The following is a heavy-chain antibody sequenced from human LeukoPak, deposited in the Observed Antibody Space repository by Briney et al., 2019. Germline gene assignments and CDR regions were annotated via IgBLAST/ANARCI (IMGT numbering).Heavy chain of an antibody. J-gene: IGHJ5*02. V-gene: IGHV1-8*03. CDR3: VRASERRGGRCYRWFDP. D-gene: IGHD2-15*01. CDR1: GYSFSNYD. CDR2: MNPISGNT. Sequence: GASVKVSCKTSGYSFSNYDINWVRQASGQGLEWMGWMNPISGNTGYARKFQGRVTITRDNSKSTAYMELSSLTSDDTAVYYCVRASERRGGRCYRWFDPWGQGTLVIVSS.